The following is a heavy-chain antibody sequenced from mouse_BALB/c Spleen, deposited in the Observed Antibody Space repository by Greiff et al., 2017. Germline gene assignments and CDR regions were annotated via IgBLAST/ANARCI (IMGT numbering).Heavy chain of an antibody. D-gene: IGHD1-1*01. CDR2: ISSGGST. V-gene: IGHV5-6-5*01. CDR1: GFTFSSYA. CDR3: ARGGPTVVEGDWYFDV. Sequence: EVKLVESGGGLVKPGGSLKLSCAASGFTFSSYAMSWVRQTPEKRLEWVASISSGGSTYYPDSVKGRFTISRDNARNILYLQMSSLRSEDTAMYYCARGGPTVVEGDWYFDVWGAGTTVTVSS. J-gene: IGHJ1*01.